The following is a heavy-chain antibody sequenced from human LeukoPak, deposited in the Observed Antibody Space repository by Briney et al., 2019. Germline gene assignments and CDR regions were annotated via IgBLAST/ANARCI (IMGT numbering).Heavy chain of an antibody. CDR1: GGTLSSYA. D-gene: IGHD5-24*01. Sequence: ASVKVSCKASGGTLSSYAISWVRQAPGQGLEWMGWMNPKSGNTGYAQKLQGRVTMTRNTSISTAYMDLSSLRSEDTAVYYCARGRNGYPTDYWGQGTLVTVSS. CDR3: ARGRNGYPTDY. J-gene: IGHJ4*02. CDR2: MNPKSGNT. V-gene: IGHV1-8*02.